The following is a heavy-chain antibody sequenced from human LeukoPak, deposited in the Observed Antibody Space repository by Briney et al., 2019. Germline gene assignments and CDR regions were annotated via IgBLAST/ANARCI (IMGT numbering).Heavy chain of an antibody. CDR1: GYTFTSYG. D-gene: IGHD6-13*01. V-gene: IGHV1-18*01. CDR3: ARATDSSSWYVSDY. J-gene: IGHJ4*02. Sequence: ASVKVSCKASGYTFTSYGISWVRQAPGQGLEWMGWISAYNGNTNYARKFQGRVTITADESTSTAYMELSSLRSEDTAVYYCARATDSSSWYVSDYWGQGTLVTVSS. CDR2: ISAYNGNT.